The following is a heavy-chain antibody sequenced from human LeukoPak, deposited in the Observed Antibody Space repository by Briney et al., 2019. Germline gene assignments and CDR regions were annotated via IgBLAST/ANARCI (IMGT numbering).Heavy chain of an antibody. Sequence: PGGSLRLSCAASGFTLSSYWLSWVRQAPGKGLEWVANIKQDESERYYVDSVKGRFTISRDNAKNSLYLQMNSLRAEATAVYYCARRYCGGDCHSPYFDYWGQGTLVTVSS. CDR1: GFTLSSYW. J-gene: IGHJ4*02. D-gene: IGHD2-21*02. CDR3: ARRYCGGDCHSPYFDY. V-gene: IGHV3-7*01. CDR2: IKQDESER.